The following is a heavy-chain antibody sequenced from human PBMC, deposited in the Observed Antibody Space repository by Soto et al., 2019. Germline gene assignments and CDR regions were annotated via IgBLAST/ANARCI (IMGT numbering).Heavy chain of an antibody. CDR1: RGTFNRYA. CDR2: LVPQFGTP. V-gene: IGHV1-69*01. CDR3: ARQNRDTPMVPFDV. Sequence: QVQLVQSGAEVKKPGSSVKVSCLASRGTFNRYAINWVRQAPGHGLEWLGALVPQFGTPNYAQKFQDRVTMGADESTNTTSMELRGLTSDDTAVYYCARQNRDTPMVPFDVWGQVTLITVSS. D-gene: IGHD5-18*01. J-gene: IGHJ4*02.